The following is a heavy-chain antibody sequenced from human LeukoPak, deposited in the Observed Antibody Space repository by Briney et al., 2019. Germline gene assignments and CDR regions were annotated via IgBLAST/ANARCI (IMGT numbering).Heavy chain of an antibody. Sequence: SVKVSCKASGGTFSSYAISWVRQAPGQGLEWMGGIIPIFGTANYAQKFQGRVTMTRDTSISTAYMELSRLRSDDTAMYYCARSSGWKYNIDYWGQGTLVTVSS. CDR3: ARSSGWKYNIDY. V-gene: IGHV1-69*05. J-gene: IGHJ4*02. D-gene: IGHD6-19*01. CDR2: IIPIFGTA. CDR1: GGTFSSYA.